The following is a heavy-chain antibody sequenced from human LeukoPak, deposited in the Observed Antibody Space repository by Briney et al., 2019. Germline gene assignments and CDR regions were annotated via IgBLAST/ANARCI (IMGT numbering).Heavy chain of an antibody. Sequence: SETLSLTCAVSGGSISSGGYSWSWIRQPPGKGLEWVGYIYHSGSTYYNPSLKSRVTISVDRSKNQFSLKLSSVTAADTAVYYCARGPYYYDSSGSHFDYWGQRTLVTVSS. CDR3: ARGPYYYDSSGSHFDY. CDR1: GGSISSGGYS. CDR2: IYHSGST. D-gene: IGHD3-22*01. J-gene: IGHJ4*02. V-gene: IGHV4-30-2*01.